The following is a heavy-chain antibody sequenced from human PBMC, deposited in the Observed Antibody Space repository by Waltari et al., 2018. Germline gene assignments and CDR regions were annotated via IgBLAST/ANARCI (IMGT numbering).Heavy chain of an antibody. CDR2: INAGNGNT. J-gene: IGHJ6*02. CDR3: ARVAAGPLGMDV. D-gene: IGHD6-13*01. V-gene: IGHV1-3*01. CDR1: GYTFSSYV. Sequence: QVQLVQSGAEVKKPGASVKVSCKASGYTFSSYVIHWVRQAPGQSLEWMGWINAGNGNTKKSQKFQGRGTITRDTSASKAYRELSSLRFEDTAVYYCARVAAGPLGMDVWGQGTTVTVPS.